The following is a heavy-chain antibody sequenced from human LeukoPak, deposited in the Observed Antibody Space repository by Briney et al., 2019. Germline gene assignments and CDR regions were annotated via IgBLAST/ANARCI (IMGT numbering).Heavy chain of an antibody. CDR2: IFYSGST. CDR1: GGSVSSSSYY. Sequence: SETLSLTCTVSGGSVSSSSYYWGWIRQPPGKGPEWIGNIFYSGSTYYNPSLKSRVTISVDTSKNQFSLKLSSVTAADTAVYYCASGDEFLDAFDIWGQGTMVTVSS. CDR3: ASGDEFLDAFDI. V-gene: IGHV4-39*01. J-gene: IGHJ3*02. D-gene: IGHD2-21*01.